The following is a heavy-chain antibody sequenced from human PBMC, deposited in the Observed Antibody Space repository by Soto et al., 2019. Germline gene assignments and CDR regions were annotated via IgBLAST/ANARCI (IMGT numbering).Heavy chain of an antibody. CDR3: ARLAGDHYTLHAYYYYGMDV. J-gene: IGHJ6*02. V-gene: IGHV4-38-2*01. CDR2: IYHSGST. CDR1: GYSISSGYY. D-gene: IGHD3-3*01. Sequence: SETLSLTCAVSGYSISSGYYWGWIRQPAGKGLEWIGSIYHSGSTYYNPSLKSRVTISVDTSKNQFSLKLSSVTAADTAVYYCARLAGDHYTLHAYYYYGMDVWGQGTTVTVSS.